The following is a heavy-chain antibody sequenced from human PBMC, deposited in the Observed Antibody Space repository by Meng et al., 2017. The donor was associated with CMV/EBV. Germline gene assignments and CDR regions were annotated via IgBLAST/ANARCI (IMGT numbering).Heavy chain of an antibody. J-gene: IGHJ6*02. CDR2: ISYDGSNK. Sequence: GESLKISCAASGFTFSSYAMHWVRQAPGKGLEWVAVISYDGSNKYYADSVKGRFTISRDDSKNTLYLQMNSLKTEDTAVYYCTTGGDYDLHHYYYGMDVWGQGTTVTVSS. CDR3: TTGGDYDLHHYYYGMDV. V-gene: IGHV3-30*04. D-gene: IGHD5-12*01. CDR1: GFTFSSYA.